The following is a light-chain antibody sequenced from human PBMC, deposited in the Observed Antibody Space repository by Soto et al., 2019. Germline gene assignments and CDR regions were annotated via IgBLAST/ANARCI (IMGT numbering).Light chain of an antibody. V-gene: IGKV1-9*01. CDR2: GAS. CDR3: QQYDISSGT. Sequence: DIQMTQSPSSLSASVGDRVTITCRASQGISSYLAWYQQKPGKAPKLLISGASALQSGVPSRFSGSGSGTDFTLTISSLQPEDFATYYCQQYDISSGTFGQGTKVDIK. J-gene: IGKJ1*01. CDR1: QGISSY.